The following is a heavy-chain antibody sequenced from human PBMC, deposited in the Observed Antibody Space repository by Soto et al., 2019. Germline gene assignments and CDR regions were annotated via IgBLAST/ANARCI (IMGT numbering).Heavy chain of an antibody. D-gene: IGHD3-10*01. CDR2: IIPILGIA. CDR1: GGTSSSYT. V-gene: IGHV1-69*08. J-gene: IGHJ6*02. Sequence: QVQLVQSGAEVKKPGSSVKVSCKASGGTSSSYTISWVRQAPGQGVEWMGRIIPILGIANYAQKFQGRVTLTADNSTSTAYMELSSLRSEDTAVYYCARERFGDGGMDVWGQGTTVTVSS. CDR3: ARERFGDGGMDV.